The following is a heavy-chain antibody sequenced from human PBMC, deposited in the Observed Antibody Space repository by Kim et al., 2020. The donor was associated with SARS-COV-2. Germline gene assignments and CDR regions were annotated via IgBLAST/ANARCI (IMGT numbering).Heavy chain of an antibody. CDR2: ISYDGSHQ. CDR1: GFSFSSYG. D-gene: IGHD2-15*01. V-gene: IGHV3-30*03. CDR3: ARESGYCTGGTCYPTGMDV. J-gene: IGHJ6*02. Sequence: GGSLRLSCAASGFSFSSYGMHWVRQAPGKGLEWVAVISYDGSHQFYVDSMKGRFTISRDNSKNTLDLQINSLRPEDTAVYYCARESGYCTGGTCYPTGMDVWGQGTTVNVSS.